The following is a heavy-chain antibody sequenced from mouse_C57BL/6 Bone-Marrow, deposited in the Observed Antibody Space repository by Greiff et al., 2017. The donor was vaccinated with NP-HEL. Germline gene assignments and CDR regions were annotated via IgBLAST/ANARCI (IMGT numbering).Heavy chain of an antibody. CDR2: IDPENGDT. J-gene: IGHJ1*03. CDR1: GFNIKDDY. D-gene: IGHD1-1*01. V-gene: IGHV14-4*01. Sequence: EVQLQQSGAELVRPGASVKLSCTASGFNIKDDYMHWVKQRPEQGLEWIGWIDPENGDTEYASKFQGKATITADTSSNTAYLQLSSLTSEDTAVYYCTTWGLRSFYWYFDVWGTGTTVTVSS. CDR3: TTWGLRSFYWYFDV.